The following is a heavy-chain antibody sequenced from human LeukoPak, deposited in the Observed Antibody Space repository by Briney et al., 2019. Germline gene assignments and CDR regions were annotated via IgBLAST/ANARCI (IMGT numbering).Heavy chain of an antibody. Sequence: SETLSLTCAVYGGSFSGYYWSWIRQPPGKGLEWIGEINHSGSTNYNPSLKSRVTISVDTSKNQFSLKLSSVTAADTAVYYCARSPAMVRYNWFDPWGQGTLVTVSS. J-gene: IGHJ5*02. V-gene: IGHV4-34*01. CDR1: GGSFSGYY. D-gene: IGHD5-18*01. CDR3: ARSPAMVRYNWFDP. CDR2: INHSGST.